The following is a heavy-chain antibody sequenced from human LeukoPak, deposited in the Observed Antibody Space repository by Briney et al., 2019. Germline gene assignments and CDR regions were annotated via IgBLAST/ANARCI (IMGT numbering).Heavy chain of an antibody. Sequence: PSETLSLTCTVSGGSISSGSYYWSWIRQPAGKGLEWIGRIYTSGSTNYNPSLKSRVTISVDTSKNQFSLKLSSVTAADTAVYYCARAPFLGISRAFDIWGQGTMVTVSS. J-gene: IGHJ3*02. CDR2: IYTSGST. CDR1: GGSISSGSYY. CDR3: ARAPFLGISRAFDI. V-gene: IGHV4-61*02. D-gene: IGHD7-27*01.